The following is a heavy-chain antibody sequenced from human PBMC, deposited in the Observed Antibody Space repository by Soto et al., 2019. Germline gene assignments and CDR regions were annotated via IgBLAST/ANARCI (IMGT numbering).Heavy chain of an antibody. V-gene: IGHV4-39*01. J-gene: IGHJ4*02. CDR3: ARHSTVTNFDY. D-gene: IGHD4-17*01. Sequence: SETLSLTCTVSGGSISSSSYYWGWIRQPPGKGLEWIGSIYYSGSTYYNPSLKSRVTISVDTSKNQFSLKLSSVTAADTAVYYCARHSTVTNFDYWGQGTLVTVSS. CDR1: GGSISSSSYY. CDR2: IYYSGST.